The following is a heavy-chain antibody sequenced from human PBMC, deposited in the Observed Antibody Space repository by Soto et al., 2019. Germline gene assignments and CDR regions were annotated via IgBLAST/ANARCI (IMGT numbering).Heavy chain of an antibody. CDR2: VYYRGSA. V-gene: IGHV4-39*01. J-gene: IGHJ4*02. CDR1: GRFLNSSPHY. Sequence: PSETLSLTCSVAGRFLNSSPHYWGWVRQSPGKGLEWIGNVYYRGSAYYNPSLESRVTISLDTSTNQFSLQLTSVIAADTALYFCAATWVGSGQVHTNGYFYLDSWGPGMLVT. D-gene: IGHD2-8*01. CDR3: AATWVGSGQVHTNGYFYLDS.